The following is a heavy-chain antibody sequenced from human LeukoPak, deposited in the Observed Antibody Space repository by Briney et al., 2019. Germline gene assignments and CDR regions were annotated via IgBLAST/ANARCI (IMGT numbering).Heavy chain of an antibody. J-gene: IGHJ4*02. CDR3: ARDNYGSDY. Sequence: SETLSLTCTVSGGSISSYYWSWIRQPPGKGLEWIGYIYYSGSTNYNPSPKSRVTISVDTSKNQFSLKLSSVTAADTAVYYCARDNYGSDYWGQGTLVTVSS. CDR1: GGSISSYY. V-gene: IGHV4-59*01. CDR2: IYYSGST. D-gene: IGHD3-10*01.